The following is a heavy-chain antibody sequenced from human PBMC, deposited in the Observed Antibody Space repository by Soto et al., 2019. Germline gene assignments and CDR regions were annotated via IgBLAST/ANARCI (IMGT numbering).Heavy chain of an antibody. Sequence: PGGSLRLSCATSGFTFSSYGMHWVRQAPGKGLEWVAVISYDGSNKYYADSVKGRFTISRDNSKNTLYLQMNSLRAEDTAVYYCAKQSGSPAARRVYYFDYWGQGTLVTVSS. CDR2: ISYDGSNK. CDR1: GFTFSSYG. V-gene: IGHV3-30*18. D-gene: IGHD2-2*01. CDR3: AKQSGSPAARRVYYFDY. J-gene: IGHJ4*02.